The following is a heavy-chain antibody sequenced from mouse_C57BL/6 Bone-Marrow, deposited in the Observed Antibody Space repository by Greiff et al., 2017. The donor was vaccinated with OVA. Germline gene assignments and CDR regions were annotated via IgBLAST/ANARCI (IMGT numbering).Heavy chain of an antibody. CDR2: IYPGDGDT. Sequence: LVESGPELVKPGASVKISCKASGYAFSSSWMNWVKQRPGKGLEWIGRIYPGDGDTNYNGKFKGKAKLTADKYSSTAYLQLSILPSEVSAFYFCARHEDGYYASYFDYWGQGTTLTVSS. CDR3: ARHEDGYYASYFDY. D-gene: IGHD2-3*01. CDR1: GYAFSSSW. J-gene: IGHJ2*01. V-gene: IGHV1-82*01.